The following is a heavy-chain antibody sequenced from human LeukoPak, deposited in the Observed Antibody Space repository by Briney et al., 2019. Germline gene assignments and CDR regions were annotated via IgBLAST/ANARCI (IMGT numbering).Heavy chain of an antibody. D-gene: IGHD3-3*01. CDR3: AEDYDFWSGSSYGMDV. V-gene: IGHV1-69*04. CDR1: GGTFSSYA. Sequence: EASVKVSCKASGGTFSSYAINWVRQAPGQGLDWMGRIIPILGIANYAQKFQGRVTITADKSTSTAYMELSSLRSEDTAVYYCAEDYDFWSGSSYGMDVWGQGTTVTVSS. CDR2: IIPILGIA. J-gene: IGHJ6*02.